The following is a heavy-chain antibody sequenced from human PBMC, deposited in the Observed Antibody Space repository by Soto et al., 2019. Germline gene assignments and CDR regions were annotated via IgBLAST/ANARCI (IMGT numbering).Heavy chain of an antibody. CDR2: MNPNSGNT. D-gene: IGHD3-10*01. J-gene: IGHJ3*02. CDR1: GYTFTSYD. CDR3: ARVAYYYGSGSYFAFDI. V-gene: IGHV1-8*01. Sequence: GASVKVSCKASGYTFTSYDINWVRQATGQGLEWMGWMNPNSGNTGYAQKFQGRVTMTRNTSISTAYMELSSLRSEDTAVYYCARVAYYYGSGSYFAFDIWGQGTMVTVPS.